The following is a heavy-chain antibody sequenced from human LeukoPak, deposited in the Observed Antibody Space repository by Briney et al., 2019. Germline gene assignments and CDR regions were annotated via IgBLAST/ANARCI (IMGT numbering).Heavy chain of an antibody. CDR2: INPSGGTT. CDR3: ARAPLDTAMTFDY. D-gene: IGHD5-18*01. Sequence: ASVKVSCKASGYTFTTYYMHWVRQAPGQGLEWMGIINPSGGTTSYAQKFQGIVTMTRDTSTSTVYLELSSLTSEDTAVYYCARAPLDTAMTFDYWGQGTLVTVSS. V-gene: IGHV1-46*01. J-gene: IGHJ4*02. CDR1: GYTFTTYY.